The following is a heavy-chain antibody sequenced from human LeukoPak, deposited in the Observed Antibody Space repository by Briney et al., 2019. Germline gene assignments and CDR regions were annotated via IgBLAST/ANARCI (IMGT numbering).Heavy chain of an antibody. CDR2: ISSSSSTI. Sequence: PGGSLRLSCAASGFTFSSYSMNWVRQAPGKGLEWVSYISSSSSTIYYADSVKGRFTISRDNAKNSLYLQMNSLRAEDTAVYYCARAAIRGYSGYDLETFDYWGQGTLVTVSS. D-gene: IGHD5-12*01. J-gene: IGHJ4*02. CDR3: ARAAIRGYSGYDLETFDY. V-gene: IGHV3-48*01. CDR1: GFTFSSYS.